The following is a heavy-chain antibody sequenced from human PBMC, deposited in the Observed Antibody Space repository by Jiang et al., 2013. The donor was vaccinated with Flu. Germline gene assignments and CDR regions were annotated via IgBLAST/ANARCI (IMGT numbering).Heavy chain of an antibody. Sequence: NYARNFQGRVTLTRDTSINTAYMELGRLRSDDTAVYYCARHPSVQLWSSNWFDPWGPGTLVTVSS. D-gene: IGHD5-18*01. J-gene: IGHJ5*02. V-gene: IGHV1-2*02. CDR3: ARHPSVQLWSSNWFDP.